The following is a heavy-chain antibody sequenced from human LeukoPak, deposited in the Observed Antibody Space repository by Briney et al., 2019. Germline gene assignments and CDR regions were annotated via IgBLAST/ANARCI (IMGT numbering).Heavy chain of an antibody. J-gene: IGHJ4*02. CDR3: ATIKRGSIFGYFDF. Sequence: SETLSLTCTVSGGSITSHYWSWVRQPPGKGLEWIAYLFDSVRTKDNPSLKSRLTLSADTSKNQFSLRLNSVTAADTAVYYCATIKRGSIFGYFDFWCQGIKVTVSS. CDR1: GGSITSHY. D-gene: IGHD5-18*01. CDR2: LFDSVRT. V-gene: IGHV4-59*11.